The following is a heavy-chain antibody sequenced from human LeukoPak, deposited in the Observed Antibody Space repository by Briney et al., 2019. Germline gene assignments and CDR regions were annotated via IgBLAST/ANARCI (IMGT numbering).Heavy chain of an antibody. V-gene: IGHV1-69*08. Sequence: ASVKVSCKASGGTFSSYTISWVRQAPGHGLEWMGRIIPIHGSANYAQKFQGRVTITADKSTSTAYMELSSLRSEDTAVYYCARGGGDGYNSLDYWGQGTLVTVSS. CDR1: GGTFSSYT. CDR3: ARGGGDGYNSLDY. J-gene: IGHJ4*02. CDR2: IIPIHGSA. D-gene: IGHD5-24*01.